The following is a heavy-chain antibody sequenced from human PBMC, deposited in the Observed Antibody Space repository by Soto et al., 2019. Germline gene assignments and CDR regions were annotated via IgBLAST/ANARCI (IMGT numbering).Heavy chain of an antibody. CDR3: AKGNYGDYET. V-gene: IGHV3-23*01. D-gene: IGHD4-17*01. J-gene: IGHJ5*02. Sequence: GGSLRLSCTASGFTFSSFAMSWLRQAPGRGLEWVSTISISGAGTYYADSVKGRFTISRDIPKNTLNLQMSSLRADDTAVYYCAKGNYGDYETWGQGTLVTVSS. CDR2: ISISGAGT. CDR1: GFTFSSFA.